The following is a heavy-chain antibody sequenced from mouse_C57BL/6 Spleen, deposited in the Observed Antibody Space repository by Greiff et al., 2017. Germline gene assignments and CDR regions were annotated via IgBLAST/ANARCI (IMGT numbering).Heavy chain of an antibody. V-gene: IGHV14-3*01. CDR1: GFNIKNTY. D-gene: IGHD1-1*01. CDR2: IDPANGNT. CDR3: AFITTVVATSRYFDV. J-gene: IGHJ1*03. Sequence: EVQLQQSVAELVRPGASVKLSCTASGFNIKNTYMHWVKQRPEQGLEWIGRIDPANGNTKYAPKFQGKATITADTSSNTAYLQLSSLTSEDTAIYYCAFITTVVATSRYFDVWGTGTTVTVSS.